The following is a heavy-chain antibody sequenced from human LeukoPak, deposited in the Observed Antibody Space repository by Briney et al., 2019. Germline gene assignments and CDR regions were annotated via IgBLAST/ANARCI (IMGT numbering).Heavy chain of an antibody. CDR3: AKVAKYYYGSETYYFFEH. V-gene: IGHV3-7*01. J-gene: IGHJ4*02. D-gene: IGHD3-10*01. CDR1: GFTFSDYY. Sequence: GGSLRLSCAASGFTFSDYYMNWIRQAPGKGLEWVANINQDGTEKFYVDSVKGRFTISRDNAKNSLYLQMNSLRVEDTAVYYCAKVAKYYYGSETYYFFEHWGQGTPVTASS. CDR2: INQDGTEK.